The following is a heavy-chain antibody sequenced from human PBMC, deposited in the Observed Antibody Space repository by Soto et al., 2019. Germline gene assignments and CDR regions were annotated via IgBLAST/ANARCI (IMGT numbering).Heavy chain of an antibody. Sequence: ASVKVSCKASGYTFTSYGISWVRQAPGQGLEWMGWISAYNGNTNYAQKLQGRVTMTTDTSTSTAYMELRSLRSDDTAVYYCARDSLVRGSYSPTVLFDYWGQRTLDTGSS. J-gene: IGHJ4*02. CDR2: ISAYNGNT. CDR3: ARDSLVRGSYSPTVLFDY. CDR1: GYTFTSYG. V-gene: IGHV1-18*01. D-gene: IGHD1-26*01.